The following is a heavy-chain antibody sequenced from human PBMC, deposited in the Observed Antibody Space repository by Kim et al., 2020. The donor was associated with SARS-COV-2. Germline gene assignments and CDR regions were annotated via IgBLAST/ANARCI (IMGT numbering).Heavy chain of an antibody. Sequence: GGSLRLSCAASGFTFSSYGMHWVRQAPGKGLEWVAVIWYDGSNKYYADSVKGRFTISRDNSKNTLYLQMNSLRAEDTAVYYCARDGPDYGGNPYYYYYGMDVWGQGTTVTVSS. CDR3: ARDGPDYGGNPYYYYYGMDV. V-gene: IGHV3-33*01. CDR1: GFTFSSYG. CDR2: IWYDGSNK. D-gene: IGHD4-17*01. J-gene: IGHJ6*02.